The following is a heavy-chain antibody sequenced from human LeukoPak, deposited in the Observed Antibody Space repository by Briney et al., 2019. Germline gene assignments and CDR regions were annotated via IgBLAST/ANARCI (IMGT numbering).Heavy chain of an antibody. CDR2: ISAYNGNT. CDR1: GYTFTSYG. J-gene: IGHJ5*02. CDR3: ARARPYSSSPNWFDP. Sequence: GASVKVSCKASGYTFTSYGISWVRQAPGQGLEWMGWISAYNGNTYYAQKLQGRVTMTTDTSTSTAYMELRSLRSDDTAVYYCARARPYSSSPNWFDPWGQGTLVTVSS. V-gene: IGHV1-18*04. D-gene: IGHD6-13*01.